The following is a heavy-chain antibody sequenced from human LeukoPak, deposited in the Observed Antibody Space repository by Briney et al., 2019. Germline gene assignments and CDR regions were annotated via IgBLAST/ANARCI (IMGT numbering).Heavy chain of an antibody. CDR3: AKTCWQWYFFDY. D-gene: IGHD6-19*01. V-gene: IGHV3-23*01. Sequence: PGGSLRLSCAASGFTFSTYAMNWVRQAPGKGLEWVSGISGSASSTQYADSVKGRFTISRDNSKNTLYLQMNSLRVEDTAVYFCAKTCWQWYFFDYWGQGTLVTVSS. CDR2: ISGSASST. CDR1: GFTFSTYA. J-gene: IGHJ4*02.